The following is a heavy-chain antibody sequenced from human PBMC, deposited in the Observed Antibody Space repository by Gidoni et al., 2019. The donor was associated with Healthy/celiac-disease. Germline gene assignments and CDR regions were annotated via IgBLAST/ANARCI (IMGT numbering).Heavy chain of an antibody. CDR1: GASISRYY. D-gene: IGHD6-6*01. CDR3: SRGVAARPEYFQH. V-gene: IGHV4-59*01. CDR2: IYYSGST. Sequence: QVQLQESGPGLGKPSEDLSLTCTASGASISRYYWSWIRQPPGKGLEWIGYIYYSGSTNYNPALKSRVTISVDTSKNQFSLKLSSVTAADTAVYYCSRGVAARPEYFQHWGQGTLVTVSS. J-gene: IGHJ1*01.